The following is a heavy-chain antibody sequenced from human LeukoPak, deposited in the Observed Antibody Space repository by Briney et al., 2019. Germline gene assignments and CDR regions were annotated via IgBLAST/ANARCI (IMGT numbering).Heavy chain of an antibody. V-gene: IGHV3-23*01. CDR1: GFTFSSYA. D-gene: IGHD3-22*01. J-gene: IGHJ4*02. CDR3: AKEADTIIVLKRYLDY. Sequence: PGGSLRLSCAASGFTFSSYAMNWVRQAPGKGLEWVSAISGSGGGTYYSDSVKGRFTISRDNSENTLYLQMNNLRAEDTAVYYCAKEADTIIVLKRYLDYWGQGTLVTVSS. CDR2: ISGSGGGT.